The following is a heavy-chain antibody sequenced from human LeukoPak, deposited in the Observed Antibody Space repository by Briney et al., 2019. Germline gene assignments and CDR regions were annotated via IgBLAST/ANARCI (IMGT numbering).Heavy chain of an antibody. CDR3: AREDGGSYYYYYGMDV. Sequence: RAGGSLRLSCAASGFTFSSYSMNWVRQAPGKGLEWVSSISSSSSYIYYADSVKGRFTISRDNAKNSLYLQMYSLRAEDTAVYYCAREDGGSYYYYYGMDVWGQGTTVTVSS. CDR1: GFTFSSYS. V-gene: IGHV3-21*04. CDR2: ISSSSSYI. D-gene: IGHD4-23*01. J-gene: IGHJ6*02.